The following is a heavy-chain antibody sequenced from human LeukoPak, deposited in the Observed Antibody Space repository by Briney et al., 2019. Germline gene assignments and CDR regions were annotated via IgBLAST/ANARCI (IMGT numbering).Heavy chain of an antibody. Sequence: ASVKVSCKASGYTFTNYGISWVRQAPGQGLEWMGWVSNYNGETNSAQKFRGRVTLTTDTSTSTAYMEMRSLKSDDTAVYYCARDWVGATHSVWGQGTLVTVSS. J-gene: IGHJ4*02. CDR2: VSNYNGET. CDR3: ARDWVGATHSV. D-gene: IGHD1-26*01. CDR1: GYTFTNYG. V-gene: IGHV1-18*01.